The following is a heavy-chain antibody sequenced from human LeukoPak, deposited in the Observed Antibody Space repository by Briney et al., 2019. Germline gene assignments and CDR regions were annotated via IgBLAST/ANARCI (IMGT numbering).Heavy chain of an antibody. CDR1: GGSISSSSYY. Sequence: SETLSLTCTVSGGSISSSSYYWGWIRQPPGKGLEWIGSIYYSGSTYYNPSLKGRVTISVDTSKNQFSLKLSSVTAADTAVYYCARQDREYSSSFDYWGQGTLVTVSS. V-gene: IGHV4-39*01. J-gene: IGHJ4*02. CDR3: ARQDREYSSSFDY. CDR2: IYYSGST. D-gene: IGHD6-6*01.